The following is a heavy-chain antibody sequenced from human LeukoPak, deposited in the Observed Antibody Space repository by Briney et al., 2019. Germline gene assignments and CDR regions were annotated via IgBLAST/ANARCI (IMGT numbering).Heavy chain of an antibody. CDR2: IYTSGST. CDR1: GGSISSYY. CDR3: ARDRRYSGYEQTPTYYFDY. J-gene: IGHJ4*02. D-gene: IGHD5-12*01. V-gene: IGHV4-4*07. Sequence: SETLSLTCTVSGGSISSYYWSWIRQPAGKGLEWIGRIYTSGSTNYNPSLKSRVTISVDTSKNQFSLKLSSVTAADTAVYYCARDRRYSGYEQTPTYYFDYWGQGTLVTVSS.